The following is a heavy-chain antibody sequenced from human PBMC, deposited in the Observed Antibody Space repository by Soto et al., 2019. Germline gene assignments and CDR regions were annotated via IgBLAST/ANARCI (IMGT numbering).Heavy chain of an antibody. Sequence: GGSVRLSCAASGFTFSSYAMSWVRQAPGKGLEWVSAISGSGGSTYYADSVKGRFTISRDNSKNTLYLQMNSLRAEDTAVYYCVRDSTGYEYYYYYYGMDVWGQGTTVTV. J-gene: IGHJ6*02. CDR2: ISGSGGST. CDR1: GFTFSSYA. D-gene: IGHD3-9*01. CDR3: VRDSTGYEYYYYYYGMDV. V-gene: IGHV3-23*01.